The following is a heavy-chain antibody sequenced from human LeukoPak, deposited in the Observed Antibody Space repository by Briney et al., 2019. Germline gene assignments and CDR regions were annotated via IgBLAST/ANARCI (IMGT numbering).Heavy chain of an antibody. Sequence: GGSLRLSCAASGFTFSSYAMSWVRQAPGKGLEWVSAISGSGGSTYYADSVKGRFTISRDNSKNTLYLQMNSLRAEDTAVYYCAKSPEDSSGYYYAQDYWGQGTLVTVSS. V-gene: IGHV3-23*01. CDR1: GFTFSSYA. CDR2: ISGSGGST. J-gene: IGHJ4*02. CDR3: AKSPEDSSGYYYAQDY. D-gene: IGHD3-22*01.